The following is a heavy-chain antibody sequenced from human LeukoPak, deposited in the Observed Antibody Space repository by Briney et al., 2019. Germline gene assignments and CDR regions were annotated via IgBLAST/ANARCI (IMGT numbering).Heavy chain of an antibody. J-gene: IGHJ5*02. CDR1: GGSISYYY. Sequence: SETLSLTCTVSGGSISYYYWSWIRQSPGKGLEWIGHIFHTGLTNYNPSLENRASISLDTSKTQFSLRLTSVTAADTAVYYCARRAEHGWFDPWGQGTLVTVSS. V-gene: IGHV4-59*08. CDR3: ARRAEHGWFDP. CDR2: IFHTGLT. D-gene: IGHD1-26*01.